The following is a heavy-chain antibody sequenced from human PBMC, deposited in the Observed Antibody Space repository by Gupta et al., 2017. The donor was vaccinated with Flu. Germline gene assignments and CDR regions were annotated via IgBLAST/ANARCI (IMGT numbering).Heavy chain of an antibody. CDR3: ARVTSKGIVTLDY. D-gene: IGHD3-22*01. J-gene: IGHJ4*02. CDR2: SANPYI. V-gene: IGHV3-21*01. Sequence: SANPYINYADSVKGRFTISRDNAKSSLYLQMNSLRAEDTAVYYCARVTSKGIVTLDYWGQGTLVTVSS.